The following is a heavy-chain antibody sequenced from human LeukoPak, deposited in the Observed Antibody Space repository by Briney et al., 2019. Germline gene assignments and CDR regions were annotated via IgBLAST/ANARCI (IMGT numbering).Heavy chain of an antibody. CDR3: ARGRDSGSPYDAFDI. CDR1: GYTFSGYY. D-gene: IGHD1-26*01. V-gene: IGHV1-2*02. CDR2: INPGSGGT. J-gene: IGHJ3*02. Sequence: GASVKVSCKASGYTFSGYYIHWVRRAPGQGLEWMGWINPGSGGTNYAEKFQGRVTMTRDTSISTAYMELSRLRSDGTAVYYCARGRDSGSPYDAFDIWGQGTMVTVSS.